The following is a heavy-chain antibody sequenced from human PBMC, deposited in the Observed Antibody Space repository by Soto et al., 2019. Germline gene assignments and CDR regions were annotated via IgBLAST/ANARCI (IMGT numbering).Heavy chain of an antibody. V-gene: IGHV4-34*01. D-gene: IGHD3-9*01. CDR1: GGSFSGYY. CDR2: TNDRGSI. CDR3: ARESHDILTGPPWVWDCEL. Sequence: QVQLQQWGAGPLRPLETLSLTCGVSGGSFSGYYWAWIRQSPGKGLEWIGETNDRGSINYNPSLKSRVRISVDTSKNHYSLNLRSVTAADTAVYYCARESHDILTGPPWVWDCELWGRGTRVTVSS. J-gene: IGHJ2*01.